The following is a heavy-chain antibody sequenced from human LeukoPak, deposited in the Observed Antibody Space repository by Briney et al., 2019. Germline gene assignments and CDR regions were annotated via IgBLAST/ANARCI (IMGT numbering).Heavy chain of an antibody. D-gene: IGHD5-24*01. J-gene: IGHJ4*02. CDR3: ARGPDAYNAQY. V-gene: IGHV4-38-2*01. CDR1: GYSINSGYD. Sequence: SQTLSLTCAVSGYSINSGYDWGWVRPPPGKGLEWIGSISHSGSTRYTPSLKSRVTISVDTSKNQFSLKLNSVTAADTAVYYCARGPDAYNAQYWGQGILVTVSS. CDR2: ISHSGST.